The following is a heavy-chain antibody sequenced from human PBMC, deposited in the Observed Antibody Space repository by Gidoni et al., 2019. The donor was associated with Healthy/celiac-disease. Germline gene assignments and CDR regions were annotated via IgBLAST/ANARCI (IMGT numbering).Heavy chain of an antibody. CDR1: PVILSRSA. D-gene: IGHD3-22*01. V-gene: IGHV3-23*01. J-gene: IGHJ6*02. CDR2: SSGSGGST. CDR3: AKSPEYYDSSCYYYYYYYGMDV. Sequence: DVLLLQSWAGLVQPGGSQQLPSEVSPVILSRSATSWLRQAPGKGLEWVSASSGSGGSTYYADAVKGRCTISRDNSKNTLYLQMNRLRAEDTAVYYCAKSPEYYDSSCYYYYYYYGMDVWGQGTTVTVSS.